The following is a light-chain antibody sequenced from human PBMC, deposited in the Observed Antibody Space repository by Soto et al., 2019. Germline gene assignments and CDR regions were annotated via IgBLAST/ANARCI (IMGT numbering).Light chain of an antibody. V-gene: IGKV3-15*01. Sequence: IRVTQSPAPLSLTSREKATPSSRASQSVSSNLAWYQQKPGQAPRLLIYGASTRATGIPARFSGSGSGTEFTLTISSLQSEDFAVYYCQQYNNLPLTFGGGTKVDI. J-gene: IGKJ4*01. CDR3: QQYNNLPLT. CDR2: GAS. CDR1: QSVSSN.